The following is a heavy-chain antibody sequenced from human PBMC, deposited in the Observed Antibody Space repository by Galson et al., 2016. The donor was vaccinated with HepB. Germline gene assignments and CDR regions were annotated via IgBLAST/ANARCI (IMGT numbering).Heavy chain of an antibody. CDR1: GFTFNQFA. CDR3: AKDRRGIYGYDLVDY. V-gene: IGHV3-23*01. CDR2: ISLLASTT. Sequence: SLRLSCAASGFTFNQFAMSWFRQAPGKGPEWVSTISLLASTTYYADSVKGRFVISGDNSQSTLHLQMNSLRADDTAVYYCAKDRRGIYGYDLVDYWGQGTLVTVSS. D-gene: IGHD5-12*01. J-gene: IGHJ4*02.